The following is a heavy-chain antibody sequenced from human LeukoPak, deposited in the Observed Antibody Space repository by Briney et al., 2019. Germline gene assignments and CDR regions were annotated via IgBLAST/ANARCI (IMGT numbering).Heavy chain of an antibody. D-gene: IGHD6-13*01. Sequence: QPGRSLRLSCAASGFTFSSYGMHWVRQAPGKGLEWVAVIWYDGSNKYYADSVKGRFTISRDNSKNTLYLQMNSLRAEDTAVYYCARDEAAAGPYYYYYGMDVWGQGTTITVSS. J-gene: IGHJ6*02. CDR3: ARDEAAAGPYYYYYGMDV. V-gene: IGHV3-33*01. CDR2: IWYDGSNK. CDR1: GFTFSSYG.